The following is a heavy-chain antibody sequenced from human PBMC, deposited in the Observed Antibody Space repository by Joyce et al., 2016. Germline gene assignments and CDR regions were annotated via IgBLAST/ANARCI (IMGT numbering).Heavy chain of an antibody. CDR3: ARSASDAFDI. V-gene: IGHV1-18*01. Sequence: QVQLVQSGAEVKKTGASVKVSCKASGYTFSSNGISWVRQAPGQGLEWMGWISTYYETTNYAQKFQGRVTMTTDTSTSTAFMELRSLRYDDTAVYYCARSASDAFDIWGQGTLLTVSS. CDR1: GYTFSSNG. J-gene: IGHJ3*02. CDR2: ISTYYETT. D-gene: IGHD2-15*01.